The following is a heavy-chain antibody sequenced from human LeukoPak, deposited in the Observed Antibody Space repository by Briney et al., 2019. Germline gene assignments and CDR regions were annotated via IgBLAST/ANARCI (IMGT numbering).Heavy chain of an antibody. J-gene: IGHJ4*02. Sequence: PSETLSLTCAVYGGSFSGYYWSWIRQPPGKGLEWIGEINHSGSTNYNPSLKSRVTISVDTSKNQFSLKLSSVTAADTAVYYCARGDSYDYIWGSYRYTFEFDYWGQGTLVTVSS. V-gene: IGHV4-34*01. CDR1: GGSFSGYY. D-gene: IGHD3-16*02. CDR2: INHSGST. CDR3: ARGDSYDYIWGSYRYTFEFDY.